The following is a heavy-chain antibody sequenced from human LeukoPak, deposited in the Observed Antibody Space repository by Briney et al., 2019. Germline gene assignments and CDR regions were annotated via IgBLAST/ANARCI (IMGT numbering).Heavy chain of an antibody. CDR1: GFTLINHW. Sequence: GGSLRLSCAACGFTLINHWKHWVRQAPGKGLVWISRINGDGTLTTYEDSVKGRFTISRDNAKNTVYLQMNSLRDEDTAVFYCVRGLGGLWGQGTMVTVSS. CDR3: VRGLGGL. CDR2: INGDGTLT. V-gene: IGHV3-74*01. D-gene: IGHD3-16*01. J-gene: IGHJ3*01.